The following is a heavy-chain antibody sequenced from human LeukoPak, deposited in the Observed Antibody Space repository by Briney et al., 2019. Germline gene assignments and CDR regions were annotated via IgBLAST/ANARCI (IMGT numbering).Heavy chain of an antibody. CDR1: GFTFNNYA. CDR2: VSGDGQRT. D-gene: IGHD1-14*01. V-gene: IGHV3-23*01. CDR3: AKEQDNLLLLSHFDS. J-gene: IGHJ4*02. Sequence: GGSLTLSCAASGFTFNNYALNWVRQAPGRGLQRVSAVSGDGQRTFYADSVKGRFTIFRDNSMKTLSLQMNSLKVEDTAVYYCAKEQDNLLLLSHFDSWGQGILVTVSA.